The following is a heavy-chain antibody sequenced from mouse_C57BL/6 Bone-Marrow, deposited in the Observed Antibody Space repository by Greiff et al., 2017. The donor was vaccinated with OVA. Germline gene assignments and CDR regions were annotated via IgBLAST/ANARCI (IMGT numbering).Heavy chain of an antibody. Sequence: QVQLQQSGAELVRPGASVTLSCKASGYTFTDYEMHWVKHTPVHGLEWIGAIDPETGGTAYNQKFKGKAILTADKSSSTAYMELRSLTSEDSAVYYCTRGYSNYYAMDYWGQGTSVTVSS. D-gene: IGHD2-5*01. CDR2: IDPETGGT. J-gene: IGHJ4*01. CDR3: TRGYSNYYAMDY. V-gene: IGHV1-15*01. CDR1: GYTFTDYE.